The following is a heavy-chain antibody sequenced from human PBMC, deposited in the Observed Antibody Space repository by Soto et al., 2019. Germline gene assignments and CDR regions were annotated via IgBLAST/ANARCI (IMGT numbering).Heavy chain of an antibody. D-gene: IGHD5-12*01. Sequence: VGSLRLSCAASGFTFSSYSMNWVRQAPGKGLEWVSSISSSSSYIYYADSVKGRFTISRDNAKNSLYLQMNSLRAEDTAVYYCARDDKWLRDFDYWGQGTLVTVSS. CDR3: ARDDKWLRDFDY. J-gene: IGHJ4*02. V-gene: IGHV3-21*01. CDR2: ISSSSSYI. CDR1: GFTFSSYS.